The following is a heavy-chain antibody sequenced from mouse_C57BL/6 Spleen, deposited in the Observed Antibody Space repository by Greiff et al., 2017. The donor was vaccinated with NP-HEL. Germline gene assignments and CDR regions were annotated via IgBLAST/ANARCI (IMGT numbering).Heavy chain of an antibody. J-gene: IGHJ3*01. D-gene: IGHD1-3*01. CDR1: GYTFTSYW. CDR2: IDPSDSYT. CDR3: ARQEWGGFAY. V-gene: IGHV1-69*01. Sequence: QVQLQQPGAELVMPGASVKLSCKASGYTFTSYWMHWVKQRPGQGLEWIGEIDPSDSYTNYNQKFKGKSTLTVDKSSSTAYMQLSSLTSEDSAVYYCARQEWGGFAYWGQGTLVTVSA.